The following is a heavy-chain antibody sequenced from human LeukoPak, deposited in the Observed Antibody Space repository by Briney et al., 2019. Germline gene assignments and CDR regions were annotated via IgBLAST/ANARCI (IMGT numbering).Heavy chain of an antibody. D-gene: IGHD3-9*01. CDR2: IYHSGST. CDR1: GYSISSGYY. V-gene: IGHV4-38-2*02. J-gene: IGHJ5*02. CDR3: ARDCDIWTGYEHWFDP. Sequence: PSETLSLTCAVSGYSISSGYYWGWIRHPPGAGLEWIGSIYHSGSTYYTPSLKSRVTISVDTSKNQFSLKLSTGTAADTAVYYCARDCDIWTGYEHWFDPWGQGTLVTVSS.